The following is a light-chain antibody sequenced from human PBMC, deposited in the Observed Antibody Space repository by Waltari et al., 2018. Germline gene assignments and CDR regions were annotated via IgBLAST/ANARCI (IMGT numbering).Light chain of an antibody. CDR3: QQYYSTVT. Sequence: DIVMTQSPDSLAVSLGERAIITCRSSQSVLNRDTKKSYLAWYQQKSGQTPKLLMYWATTRESGVPDRFSGSGSGTDFTLTITSLQAEDVAVYYCQQYYSTVTFGGGTKVEIK. CDR1: QSVLNRDTKKSY. V-gene: IGKV4-1*01. J-gene: IGKJ4*01. CDR2: WAT.